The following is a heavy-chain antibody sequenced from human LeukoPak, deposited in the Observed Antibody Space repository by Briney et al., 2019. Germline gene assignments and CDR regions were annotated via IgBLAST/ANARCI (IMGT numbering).Heavy chain of an antibody. CDR1: GGSFSGYY. D-gene: IGHD1-26*01. Sequence: SETLSLTCAVYGGSFSGYYWSWIRQPPGKGLEWIGEINHSGSTNYNSSLKSRVTMSVDTSKNQFSLKLSSVTAADTAVYYCARESPTSIVGARVFDYWGQGTLVTVSS. CDR3: ARESPTSIVGARVFDY. V-gene: IGHV4-34*01. CDR2: INHSGST. J-gene: IGHJ4*02.